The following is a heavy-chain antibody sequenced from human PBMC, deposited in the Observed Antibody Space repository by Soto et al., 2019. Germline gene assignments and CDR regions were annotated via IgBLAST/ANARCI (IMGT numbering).Heavy chain of an antibody. Sequence: ASVKVSCKASGYIFVNYGIAWVRQAPGQGLEWMGWISPYSGNTHYASKVQGRLTMTTDTSTSTAYMDLGSLTSDDTAVYYCASPNPQRGYGFLFEYWGQGTLVTVSS. CDR2: ISPYSGNT. CDR1: GYIFVNYG. CDR3: ASPNPQRGYGFLFEY. J-gene: IGHJ4*02. V-gene: IGHV1-18*01. D-gene: IGHD1-1*01.